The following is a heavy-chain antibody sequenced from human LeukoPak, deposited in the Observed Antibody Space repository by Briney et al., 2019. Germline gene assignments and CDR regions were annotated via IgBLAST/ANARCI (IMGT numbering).Heavy chain of an antibody. J-gene: IGHJ4*02. V-gene: IGHV3-21*01. D-gene: IGHD2-21*01. CDR1: GFTFDGYS. CDR2: ISMSGRYI. Sequence: GGSLRLSCAASGFTFDGYSMNWVRQAPGKGLEWVASISMSGRYIHYAGSVRGRFTISRDNGRNSVYLQMTGLRIEDTATYFCARWLDCYTPLDYWGQGVLVTV. CDR3: ARWLDCYTPLDY.